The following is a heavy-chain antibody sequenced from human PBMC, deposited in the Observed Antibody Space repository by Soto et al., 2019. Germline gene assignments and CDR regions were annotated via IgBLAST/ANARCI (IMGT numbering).Heavy chain of an antibody. CDR1: GGTFRTSS. D-gene: IGHD5-18*01. Sequence: HVQLVQSGAEVKKPGSSVRVSCKASGGTFRTSSFSWVRQAPGQGLEWMGGIIAMFGTTTYAPDFQGRLTITADESSHSVFMELRSLRPDDTAFYFCARDDLADTDLSAYYFDSWGQGSLVVVSS. J-gene: IGHJ4*02. V-gene: IGHV1-69*01. CDR3: ARDDLADTDLSAYYFDS. CDR2: IIAMFGTT.